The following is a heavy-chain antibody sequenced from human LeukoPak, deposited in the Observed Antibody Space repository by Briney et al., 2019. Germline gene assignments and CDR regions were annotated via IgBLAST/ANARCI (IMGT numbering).Heavy chain of an antibody. CDR2: IDPTYSYT. Sequence: GESLKISCKSSGYSFTTSWISWVRQTPGKGLEWKGRIDPTYSYTNYSPSFRGQITISTDKSYSTVYLQWNNLKASDTAMYYCARHQQQLLFSWFDPWGQGTQVTVSS. D-gene: IGHD6-13*01. CDR1: GYSFTTSW. CDR3: ARHQQQLLFSWFDP. V-gene: IGHV5-10-1*01. J-gene: IGHJ5*02.